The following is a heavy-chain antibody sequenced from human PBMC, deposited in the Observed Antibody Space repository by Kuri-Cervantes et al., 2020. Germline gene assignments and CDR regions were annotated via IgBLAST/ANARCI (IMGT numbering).Heavy chain of an antibody. Sequence: GESLKISCEASGFTLKNFAISWVRQAPGKGLEWVSAIGNNGDYTFYADSVKGRFTISRDNSKDTLYLQMNSLRAEDTAVYYCCRNNSGWLGDYWGQGTLVTVSS. CDR3: CRNNSGWLGDY. D-gene: IGHD6-13*01. V-gene: IGHV3-23*01. CDR2: IGNNGDYT. J-gene: IGHJ4*02. CDR1: GFTLKNFA.